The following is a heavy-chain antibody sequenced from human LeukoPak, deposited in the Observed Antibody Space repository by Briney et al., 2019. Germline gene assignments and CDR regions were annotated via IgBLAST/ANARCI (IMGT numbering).Heavy chain of an antibody. CDR3: ARDCSSTSCYYYYGMDV. V-gene: IGHV3-21*01. J-gene: IGHJ6*02. D-gene: IGHD2-2*01. CDR2: ISSSSSYI. CDR1: GFTFSSYS. Sequence: GGSLRLSCAAPGFTFSSYSMNWVRQAPGKGLEWVSSISSSSSYIYYADSVEGRFTISRDNAKNSLYLQMNSLRAEDKAVYYCARDCSSTSCYYYYGMDVWGQGTTVTVSS.